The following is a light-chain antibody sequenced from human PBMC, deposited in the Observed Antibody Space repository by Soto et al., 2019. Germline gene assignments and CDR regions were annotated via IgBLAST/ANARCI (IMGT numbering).Light chain of an antibody. CDR3: HQYNSHALNS. V-gene: IGKV1-5*01. CDR1: QSVRSW. CDR2: YAS. J-gene: IGKJ2*01. Sequence: DIQLTQSPSILSASVGDRVTITCRASQSVRSWLAWYQQKPGKAPNLLIYYASNLASGVPSRLSGSGSGTEYTLSISRLQPEDFSTYCCHQYNSHALNSFGQGTKLNIK.